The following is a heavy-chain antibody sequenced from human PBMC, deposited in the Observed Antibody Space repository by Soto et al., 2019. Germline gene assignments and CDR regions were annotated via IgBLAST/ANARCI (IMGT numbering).Heavy chain of an antibody. V-gene: IGHV3-23*01. J-gene: IGHJ4*02. CDR1: GFTFASYA. D-gene: IGHD2-15*01. CDR2: ISGSGDNT. Sequence: EVQLLESGGGLVQPGGSLRLSCAASGFTFASYAMSWVRQAPGKGLEWVSTISGSGDNTFYADSVRGRFTISRDNSKLTLYLPMNSLRAEDTAVYYCAKGRGYCSGGSCYSDYWGQGTLVTVSS. CDR3: AKGRGYCSGGSCYSDY.